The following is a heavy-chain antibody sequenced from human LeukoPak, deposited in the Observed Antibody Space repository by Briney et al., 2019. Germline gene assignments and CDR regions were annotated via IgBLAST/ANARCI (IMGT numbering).Heavy chain of an antibody. CDR2: IYTSGST. CDR1: GGSISSYY. CDR3: ARRRLEWYYGSGSRTYYFDY. D-gene: IGHD3-10*01. J-gene: IGHJ4*02. Sequence: SETLSLTCTVSGGSISSYYWSWIRQPAGKGLEWIGRIYTSGSTNYNPSLKSRVTISVDTSKNQFSLKLSSVTAADTAVYYCARRRLEWYYGSGSRTYYFDYWGQGTLVTVSS. V-gene: IGHV4-4*07.